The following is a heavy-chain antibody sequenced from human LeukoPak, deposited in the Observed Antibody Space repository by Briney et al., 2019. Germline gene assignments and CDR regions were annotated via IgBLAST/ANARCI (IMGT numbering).Heavy chain of an antibody. V-gene: IGHV1-2*02. CDR1: GYTFTGYY. J-gene: IGHJ4*02. D-gene: IGHD3-10*01. CDR2: INPNSGGT. Sequence: ASVKVSCKPSGYTFTGYYLHWVRQAPGQGLEWMGWINPNSGGTNCAQKFQGRVTMTRDTSISTAYMELSRLTSDDTAVYHCARSYMVQGDFDYWGQGTLDTVSS. CDR3: ARSYMVQGDFDY.